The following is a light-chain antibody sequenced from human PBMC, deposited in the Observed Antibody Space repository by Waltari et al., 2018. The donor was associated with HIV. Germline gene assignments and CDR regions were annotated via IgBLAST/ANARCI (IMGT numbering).Light chain of an antibody. CDR3: QQHYTTPYT. CDR1: QSVLYSSNNKNF. Sequence: DIVMTQSPDSLALSLGERATINCKSNQSVLYSSNNKNFLAWYQQKSGQRPKLLVYWASTGESGFPDRFSGSGSGTDFTLTISSLQAEDVAVYFCQQHYTTPYTFGQGTKLEIK. V-gene: IGKV4-1*01. CDR2: WAS. J-gene: IGKJ2*01.